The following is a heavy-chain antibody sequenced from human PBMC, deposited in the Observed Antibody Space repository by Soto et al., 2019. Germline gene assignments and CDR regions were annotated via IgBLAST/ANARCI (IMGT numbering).Heavy chain of an antibody. D-gene: IGHD6-25*01. CDR3: ARDRVAATRTSYYGLDA. Sequence: GGAISGISHSWCWIRQSPGKGLEWIGEIYHSGTTNYNPSLKSRATISVDKSKNHFSLKLTSVTAADTAVYYCARDRVAATRTSYYGLDAWGQGTTVTVSS. V-gene: IGHV4-39*07. J-gene: IGHJ6*02. CDR2: IYHSGTT. CDR1: GGAISGISHS.